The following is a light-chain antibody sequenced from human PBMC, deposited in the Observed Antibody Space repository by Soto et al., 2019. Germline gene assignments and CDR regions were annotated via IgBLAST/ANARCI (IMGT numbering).Light chain of an antibody. J-gene: IGLJ1*01. CDR1: ISDFVLFSY. CDR3: SSYTTSSALQV. Sequence: QSVLTQPASVCGSPGQSITISCSGTISDFVLFSYVSSYQRHPGKAPMLMIYGVNNRPSGVSNRFSGSKSGNTASLTISGLQADDEADYYCSSYTTSSALQVFGTGTKVTVL. V-gene: IGLV2-14*01. CDR2: GVN.